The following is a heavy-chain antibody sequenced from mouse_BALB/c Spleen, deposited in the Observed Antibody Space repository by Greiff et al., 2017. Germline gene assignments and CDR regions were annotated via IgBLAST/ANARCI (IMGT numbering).Heavy chain of an antibody. CDR1: GYTFTSYW. J-gene: IGHJ3*01. Sequence: QVQLQQSGAELAKPGASVKMSCKASGYTFTSYWMHWVKQRPGQGLEWIGYINPSTGYTEYNQKFKDKATLTADKSSSTAYMQLSSLTSEDSAVYYCASLYDWFAYWGQGTLVTVSA. V-gene: IGHV1-7*01. CDR2: INPSTGYT. CDR3: ASLYDWFAY. D-gene: IGHD2-12*01.